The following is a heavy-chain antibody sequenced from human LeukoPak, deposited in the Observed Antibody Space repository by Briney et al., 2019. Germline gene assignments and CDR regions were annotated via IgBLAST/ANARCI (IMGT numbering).Heavy chain of an antibody. CDR1: GYLFTSYW. CDR3: ARLITMVRGVIRGFDY. D-gene: IGHD3-10*01. CDR2: IYPGDSNT. J-gene: IGHJ4*02. Sequence: GEALKISWKGAGYLFTSYWIGLVRQMPGKGLEWMGIIYPGDSNTRYSPSFQGQVTISADKSISTAYLQWSSLKASDTAMYYCARLITMVRGVIRGFDYWGQGTLVTVSS. V-gene: IGHV5-51*01.